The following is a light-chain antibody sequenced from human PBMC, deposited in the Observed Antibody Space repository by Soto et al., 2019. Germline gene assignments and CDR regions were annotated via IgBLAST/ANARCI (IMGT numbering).Light chain of an antibody. CDR1: QSISSW. Sequence: DIQMTQSPSTLSASVGDRVTITCRASQSISSWLAWYQQKPGKAPKLLIYDASSLESGVPPRFSGSGSGTEFTLTIRSLQPDDFATYYCQQYNSYSRTFGQGTKVEIK. J-gene: IGKJ1*01. CDR2: DAS. V-gene: IGKV1-5*01. CDR3: QQYNSYSRT.